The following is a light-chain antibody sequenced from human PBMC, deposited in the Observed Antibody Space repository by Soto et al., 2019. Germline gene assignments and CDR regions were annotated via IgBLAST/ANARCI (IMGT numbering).Light chain of an antibody. CDR3: SSYTSSSTPWVV. Sequence: QSALTQPASVYGSPGQSITISCTGTSSDVGGYNYVSWYQQHPGKAPKLMIYDVSNRPSGVSNRFSGSKSGNTASLTISGLQAEDEADYYCSSYTSSSTPWVVFGGGTKLTVL. V-gene: IGLV2-14*01. CDR1: SSDVGGYNY. J-gene: IGLJ2*01. CDR2: DVS.